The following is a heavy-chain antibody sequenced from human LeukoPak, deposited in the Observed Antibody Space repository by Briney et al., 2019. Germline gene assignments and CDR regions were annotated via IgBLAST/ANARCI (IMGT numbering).Heavy chain of an antibody. CDR2: FSGSGGST. V-gene: IGHV3-23*01. CDR1: GFTFSSYA. CDR3: AITRGIGLSFDY. J-gene: IGHJ4*02. Sequence: GGSLRLSCAASGFTFSSYAMSWVRRAPGKGLEWGSSFSGSGGSTYYEDSVKGRFTISRDNSKNTLYLQMNSLRTEDTAVYYCAITRGIGLSFDYWGQGTLVTVSS. D-gene: IGHD6-13*01.